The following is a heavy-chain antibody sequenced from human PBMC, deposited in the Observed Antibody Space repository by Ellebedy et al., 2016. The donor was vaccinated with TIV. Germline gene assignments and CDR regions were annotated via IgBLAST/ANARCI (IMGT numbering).Heavy chain of an antibody. CDR2: IYYSGST. J-gene: IGHJ4*02. D-gene: IGHD3-10*01. Sequence: SETLSLTXTVSGGSISSSSYYWGWIRQPPGKGLEWIGSIYYSGSTYYNPSLKSRVTISVDTSKNQFSLKLSSVTAADTAVYYCARQSGSRGDDYWGQGTLVTVSS. CDR1: GGSISSSSYY. V-gene: IGHV4-39*01. CDR3: ARQSGSRGDDY.